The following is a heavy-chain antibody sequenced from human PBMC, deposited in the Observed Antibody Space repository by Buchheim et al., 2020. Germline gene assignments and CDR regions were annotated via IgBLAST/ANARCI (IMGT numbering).Heavy chain of an antibody. CDR3: AKGQFVRKGYFDY. V-gene: IGHV3-23*01. Sequence: EVQLLESGGGFVQPGGSLRLFCAASGFTLNTYVMNLVRQAPGKGPQWVSSISSTGSSTYYADSVKGRFTIPRDNSKHTLVPQMNSLRADDTAVYYCAKGQFVRKGYFDYWGQGAL. CDR1: GFTLNTYV. CDR2: ISSTGSST. D-gene: IGHD6-6*01. J-gene: IGHJ4*02.